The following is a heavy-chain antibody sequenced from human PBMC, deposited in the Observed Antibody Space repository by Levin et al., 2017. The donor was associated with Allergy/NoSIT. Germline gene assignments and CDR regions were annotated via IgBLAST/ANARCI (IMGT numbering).Heavy chain of an antibody. Sequence: PSETLSLTCTVSGGSISSYYWSWIRQPPGKGLEWIGYIYYSGSTNYNPSLKSRVTISVDTSKNQFSLKPSSVTAADTAVYYCARTVDCSGGSCYHSSWFDPWGQGTLVTVSS. V-gene: IGHV4-59*08. D-gene: IGHD2-15*01. CDR3: ARTVDCSGGSCYHSSWFDP. CDR1: GGSISSYY. J-gene: IGHJ5*02. CDR2: IYYSGST.